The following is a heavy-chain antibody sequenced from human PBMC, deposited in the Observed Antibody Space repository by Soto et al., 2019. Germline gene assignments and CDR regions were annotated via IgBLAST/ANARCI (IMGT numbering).Heavy chain of an antibody. CDR3: ASAARRRIPSDY. CDR1: GGSISSDDYY. J-gene: IGHJ4*02. Sequence: SETLSLTCTVSGGSISSDDYYWSWIRQPPGKGLEWIGYIYYSGSTCYNPSLKSRVTISVDTSKNQFSLKLSSVTAADTAVYYCASAARRRIPSDYWGQGTLVTVSS. CDR2: IYYSGST. D-gene: IGHD2-2*02. V-gene: IGHV4-30-4*01.